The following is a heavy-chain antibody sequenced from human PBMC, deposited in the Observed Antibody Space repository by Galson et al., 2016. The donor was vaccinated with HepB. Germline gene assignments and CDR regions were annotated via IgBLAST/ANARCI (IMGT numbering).Heavy chain of an antibody. J-gene: IGHJ4*02. Sequence: SLRLSCAASGFTFRTYAMNWVRQAPGGGLEWISAISNTATHYADSVKGRFTISRDTSTNTLYLHMSGLRAEDTAVYFCAKASRKSYYYLDHWGREPWSPSPQ. CDR3: AKASRKSYYYLDH. V-gene: IGHV3-23*01. D-gene: IGHD3-10*01. CDR2: ISNTAT. CDR1: GFTFRTYA.